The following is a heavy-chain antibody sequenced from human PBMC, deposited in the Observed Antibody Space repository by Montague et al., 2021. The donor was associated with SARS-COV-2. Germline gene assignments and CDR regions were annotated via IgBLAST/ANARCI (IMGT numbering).Heavy chain of an antibody. CDR3: ARGRRILLWFGELLSGGDYYGMDV. D-gene: IGHD3-10*01. V-gene: IGHV4-34*01. CDR1: GGSFSGYY. CDR2: INHSGST. J-gene: IGHJ6*02. Sequence: SETLSLTCAVYGGSFSGYYWSWIRQPPGKGLEWIGEINHSGSTNYNPSLKSRVTISVVTSKNQFPLKLSSVTAADTAVYYCARGRRILLWFGELLSGGDYYGMDVWGQGTTVTVSS.